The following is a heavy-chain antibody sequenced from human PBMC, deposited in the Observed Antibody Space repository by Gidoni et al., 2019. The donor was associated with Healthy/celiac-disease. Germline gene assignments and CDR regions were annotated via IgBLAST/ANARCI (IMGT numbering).Heavy chain of an antibody. V-gene: IGHV4-59*01. CDR3: ARGPDLGSSYYYGMDV. CDR2: IYYSGST. J-gene: IGHJ6*02. CDR1: GGSISSYY. Sequence: QVQLQESGPGLVKPSETLSLTCTVSGGSISSYYWSWIRQPPGKGLEWIGYIYYSGSTNYNPSLKSRVTISVDTSKNQFSLKLSSVTAADTAVYYCARGPDLGSSYYYGMDVWGQGTTVTVSS. D-gene: IGHD6-6*01.